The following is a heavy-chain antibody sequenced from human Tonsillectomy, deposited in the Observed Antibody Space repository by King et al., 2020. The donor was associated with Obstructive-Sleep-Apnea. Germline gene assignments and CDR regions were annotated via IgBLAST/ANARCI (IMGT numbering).Heavy chain of an antibody. CDR1: GGSISSYY. Sequence: VQLQESGPGLVKPSETLSLTCTVSGGSISSYYWSWIRQPPGKGLEWIGYIYYIGSTNYNPSLKSRVTISVETSKNKFSLNLSSVTAADTAVYYCARTTPNRVYFDYWGQGTLVTVSS. V-gene: IGHV4-59*08. D-gene: IGHD1-1*01. CDR2: IYYIGST. J-gene: IGHJ4*02. CDR3: ARTTPNRVYFDY.